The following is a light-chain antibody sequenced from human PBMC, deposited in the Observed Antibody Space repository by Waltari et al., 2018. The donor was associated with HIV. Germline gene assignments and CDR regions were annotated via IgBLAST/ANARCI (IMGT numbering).Light chain of an antibody. CDR3: MQSIQLPLT. CDR2: EVS. V-gene: IGKV2D-29*01. Sequence: IVLTQSPLSLPVTPGQPASISCTSIQSLLHSDGKTSLYWDLQRPGQPPQLLINEVSNRFSRVPDRFSGGGSGTEFSLNISRVEAEDVGTYYCMQSIQLPLTFGGGTKVEIK. J-gene: IGKJ4*01. CDR1: QSLLHSDGKTS.